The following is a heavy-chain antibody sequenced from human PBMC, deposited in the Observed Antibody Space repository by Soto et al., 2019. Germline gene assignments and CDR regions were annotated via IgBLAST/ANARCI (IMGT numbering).Heavy chain of an antibody. Sequence: QPGGSLRLSCAASGFTFSSYGMHWVRQAPGKGLEWVAVISYDGSNKYYADSVKGRFTISRDNSKNTLYLQMNSLRAEDTAVDYCAKGNRLNIAVAGTVDYWGQGTLVTVYS. CDR3: AKGNRLNIAVAGTVDY. J-gene: IGHJ4*02. CDR1: GFTFSSYG. V-gene: IGHV3-30*18. D-gene: IGHD6-19*01. CDR2: ISYDGSNK.